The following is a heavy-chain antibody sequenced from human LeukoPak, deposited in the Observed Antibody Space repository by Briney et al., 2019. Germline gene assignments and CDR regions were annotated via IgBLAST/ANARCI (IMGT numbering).Heavy chain of an antibody. CDR1: GYTFTNYG. J-gene: IGHJ4*02. Sequence: GASVKVSCKASGYTFTNYGITWVRQAPGQGLEWMGWISAQDGTTNYAQKFQGRVTMTRNTSISTAYMELSSLRSEDTAVYYCARGFSFGEGDYWGQGTLVTVSS. CDR2: ISAQDGTT. V-gene: IGHV1-18*01. CDR3: ARGFSFGEGDY. D-gene: IGHD3-10*01.